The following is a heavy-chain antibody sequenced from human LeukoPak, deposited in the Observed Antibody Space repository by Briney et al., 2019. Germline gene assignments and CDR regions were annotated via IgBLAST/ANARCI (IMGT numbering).Heavy chain of an antibody. CDR3: ARSGYGDYCYYVMDV. V-gene: IGHV4-59*01. D-gene: IGHD4-17*01. CDR2: IYYSGST. CDR1: GDSISNSY. Sequence: SETLSLTCNVSGDSISNSYWSWIRQPPGKGLEWIGYIYYSGSTNYNPSLKSRVTMSVHTSKNQFSLKLSYVTAADTAVYYCARSGYGDYCYYVMDVWGQGTTVTVSS. J-gene: IGHJ6*02.